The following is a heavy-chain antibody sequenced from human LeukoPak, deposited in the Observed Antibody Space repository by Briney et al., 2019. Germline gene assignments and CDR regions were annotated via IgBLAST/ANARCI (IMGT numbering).Heavy chain of an antibody. Sequence: RGSLRLSCAASGFTFSTYWMHWVRHIPGEGLVWVSRIRPDGSTTAYADSVRGRFTISRDNARNTLYLQLTSLGAEDTAIYYCARVSSLWAFDYWGQGTLVTVSS. CDR1: GFTFSTYW. CDR2: IRPDGSTT. J-gene: IGHJ4*02. V-gene: IGHV3-74*01. D-gene: IGHD2-21*01. CDR3: ARVSSLWAFDY.